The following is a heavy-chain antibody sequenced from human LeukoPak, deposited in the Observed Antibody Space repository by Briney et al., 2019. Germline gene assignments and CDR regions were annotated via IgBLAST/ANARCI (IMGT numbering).Heavy chain of an antibody. J-gene: IGHJ5*02. V-gene: IGHV1-2*05. CDR1: GYTFTGYY. CDR3: ARDVVPEANWFDP. Sequence: ASVNVSCKACGYTFTGYYMHWVRQAPRQRLEWIGRINPNSGGTNYAQQFQARVTMPSDTCISTAYMELSRLRSDDTVEYYCARDVVPEANWFDPWGQGTLVTVSS. D-gene: IGHD2-2*01. CDR2: INPNSGGT.